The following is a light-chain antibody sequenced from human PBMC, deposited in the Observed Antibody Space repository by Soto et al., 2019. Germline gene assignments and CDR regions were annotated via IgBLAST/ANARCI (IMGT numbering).Light chain of an antibody. V-gene: IGKV1-33*01. CDR3: QQYDGLPPYT. CDR1: QDIKDF. J-gene: IGKJ2*01. Sequence: DIQMTQSPSSLSASVGDRVTITCQASQDIKDFLNWYQQKPGKAPKLLIYDASNLEPGVPSRFSGRGSGTDFTFTIASQQPEDIATYYCQQYDGLPPYTFGQGTKLEIK. CDR2: DAS.